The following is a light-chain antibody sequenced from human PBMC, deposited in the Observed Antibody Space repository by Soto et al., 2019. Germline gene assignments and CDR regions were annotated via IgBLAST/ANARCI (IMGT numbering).Light chain of an antibody. V-gene: IGKV3-15*01. J-gene: IGKJ1*01. CDR3: EKYNDWPGT. CDR2: GAS. Sequence: EIVLISSAGALSVTPGERATLSCRASQSVSSKLAWYQQKPGQAPRLLFYGASTGATGIPARFSGSGSETEFTLSISSLQSEDFAVCYCEKYNDWPGTFGQGTKVDIK. CDR1: QSVSSK.